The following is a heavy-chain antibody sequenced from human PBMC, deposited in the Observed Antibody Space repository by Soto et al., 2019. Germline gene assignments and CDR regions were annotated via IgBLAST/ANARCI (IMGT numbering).Heavy chain of an antibody. CDR1: GFTFDDYA. V-gene: IGHV3-9*01. Sequence: GGSLRLSCAASGFTFDDYAMHWVRQAPGKGLEWVSGISWNSGSIGYADSVKGRFTISRDNAKNSLYLQMNSLRAEDTALYYCAKDSAVAPYYFDYWGQGTLVTSPQ. CDR3: AKDSAVAPYYFDY. J-gene: IGHJ4*02. D-gene: IGHD6-19*01. CDR2: ISWNSGSI.